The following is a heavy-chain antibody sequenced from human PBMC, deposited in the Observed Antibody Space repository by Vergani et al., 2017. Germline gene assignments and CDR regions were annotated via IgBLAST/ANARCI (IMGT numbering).Heavy chain of an antibody. CDR2: IYYSGST. Sequence: QVQLQESGPGLVKPSQTLSLTCTVSGGSISSGDYYWSWIRQHPGKGLEWIGYIYYSGSTNYNPSLKSRVTISVDTSKNQFSLKLSSVTAADTAVYYCARADSDYYYDSSGYYYYFDYWGQGTLVTVSS. V-gene: IGHV4-31*03. CDR3: ARADSDYYYDSSGYYYYFDY. CDR1: GGSISSGDYY. J-gene: IGHJ4*02. D-gene: IGHD3-22*01.